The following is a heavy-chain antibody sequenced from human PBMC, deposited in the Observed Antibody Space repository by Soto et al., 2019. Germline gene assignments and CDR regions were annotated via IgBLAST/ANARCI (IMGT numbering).Heavy chain of an antibody. CDR3: ARGGYIVATIGPQYFQH. CDR2: IIPIFGTA. D-gene: IGHD5-12*01. Sequence: SVKVSCKASGGTFSSYAISWVRQAPGQGLEWMGGIIPIFGTANYAQEFQGRVTITADKSTSTAYMELSSLRSEDTAVYYCARGGYIVATIGPQYFQHWGQGTLVTVSS. V-gene: IGHV1-69*06. J-gene: IGHJ1*01. CDR1: GGTFSSYA.